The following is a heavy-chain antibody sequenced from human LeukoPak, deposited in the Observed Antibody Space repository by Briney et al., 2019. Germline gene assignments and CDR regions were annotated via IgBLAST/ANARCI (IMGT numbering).Heavy chain of an antibody. CDR3: ARDHQYYDILTGYPSGY. J-gene: IGHJ4*02. CDR1: GFTFSSYS. V-gene: IGHV3-21*04. CDR2: ISSSSSYI. Sequence: PGGSLRLSCAASGFTFSSYSMNWVRQAPGKGLEWVSSISSSSSYIYYADSVKGRFTISRDNAKNSPYPQMNSLRAEDTAVYYCARDHQYYDILTGYPSGYWGQGTLVTVSS. D-gene: IGHD3-9*01.